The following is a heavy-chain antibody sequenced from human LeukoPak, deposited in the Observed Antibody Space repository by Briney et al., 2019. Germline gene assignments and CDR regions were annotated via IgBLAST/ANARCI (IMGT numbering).Heavy chain of an antibody. CDR2: IWYDGSNK. D-gene: IGHD3-3*01. J-gene: IGHJ4*02. CDR1: GFTFSSYG. V-gene: IGHV3-33*01. Sequence: PGGSLRLSCAASGFTFSSYGMHWVRQALGKGLEWVAVIWYDGSNKYYADSVKGRFTISRDNSKNTLYLQMNSLRAEDTAVYYCARDVDAPYDLYFDYWGQGTLVTVSS. CDR3: ARDVDAPYDLYFDY.